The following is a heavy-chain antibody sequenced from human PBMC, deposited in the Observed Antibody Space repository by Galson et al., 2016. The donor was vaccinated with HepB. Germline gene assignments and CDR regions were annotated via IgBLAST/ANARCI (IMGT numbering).Heavy chain of an antibody. CDR3: ARDSAVGATEFYFGMDV. D-gene: IGHD1-26*01. CDR1: GGTFSNYV. CDR2: IIPIFGTA. V-gene: IGHV1-69*13. Sequence: SVKVSCKASGGTFSNYVISWVRQAPGQGLEWMGGIIPIFGTANNAQKFQGRVTITADESTSTAYMELSSLRSEDTAVYYCARDSAVGATEFYFGMDVWGQGTTVTVSS. J-gene: IGHJ6*02.